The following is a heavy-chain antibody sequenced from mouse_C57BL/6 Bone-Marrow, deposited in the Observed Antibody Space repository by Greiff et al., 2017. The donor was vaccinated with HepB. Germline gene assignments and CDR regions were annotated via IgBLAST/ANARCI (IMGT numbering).Heavy chain of an antibody. J-gene: IGHJ4*01. CDR2: IYPRSGNT. CDR1: GYTFTSYG. CDR3: ARLSFYAMDY. Sequence: QVQLQQSGAELARPGASVKLSCKASGYTFTSYGISWVKQRTRQGLEWIGEIYPRSGNTYYNEKFKGKATLTADKSSSTAYMELRSLTSEDSAVYFCARLSFYAMDYWGQGTSVTVSS. V-gene: IGHV1-81*01.